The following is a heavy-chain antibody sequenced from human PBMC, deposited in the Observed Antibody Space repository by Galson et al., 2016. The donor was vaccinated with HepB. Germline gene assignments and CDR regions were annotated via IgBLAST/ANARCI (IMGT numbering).Heavy chain of an antibody. CDR2: VTRRGGKT. J-gene: IGHJ4*02. D-gene: IGHD2-15*01. Sequence: SLRLSCAASGFPLSSFAMSWVRQAPGKGLEWVADVTRRGGKTFYAESVEGRFTISRDNSKNTVYLQMHSLRPDDTAVYFCTRDGGQGIVFDYWGQGVLVTVSS. CDR3: TRDGGQGIVFDY. CDR1: GFPLSSFA. V-gene: IGHV3-23*01.